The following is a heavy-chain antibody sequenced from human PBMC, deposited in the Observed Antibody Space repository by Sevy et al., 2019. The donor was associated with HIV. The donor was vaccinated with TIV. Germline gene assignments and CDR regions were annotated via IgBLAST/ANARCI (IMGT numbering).Heavy chain of an antibody. V-gene: IGHV4-59*01. J-gene: IGHJ5*02. Sequence: SETLSLTCTVFGGSISAYYWSWIRQPPGKGLEYIGYIYYTGSTKYNPSLKSRVTISVDTSKNQFSLRLTSVTAAATAIYYCAGAPPVRSGDDSLNWFDPWGQGTLVTVSS. CDR1: GGSISAYY. CDR2: IYYTGST. CDR3: AGAPPVRSGDDSLNWFDP. D-gene: IGHD5-12*01.